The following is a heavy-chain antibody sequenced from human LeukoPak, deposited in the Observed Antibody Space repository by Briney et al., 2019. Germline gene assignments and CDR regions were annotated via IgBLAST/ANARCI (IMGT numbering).Heavy chain of an antibody. Sequence: ETLSLTCTVSGGSIRSSSHYWGWVRQAPGKGLEWVSTISGSGGSTYYADSVQGRFTISRDNSKNTLYLQMNSLRAEDTAVYYCARGGGIRFGELSAYYMDVWGKGTTVTVSS. CDR1: GGSIRSSSHY. D-gene: IGHD3-10*01. J-gene: IGHJ6*03. V-gene: IGHV3-23*01. CDR3: ARGGGIRFGELSAYYMDV. CDR2: ISGSGGST.